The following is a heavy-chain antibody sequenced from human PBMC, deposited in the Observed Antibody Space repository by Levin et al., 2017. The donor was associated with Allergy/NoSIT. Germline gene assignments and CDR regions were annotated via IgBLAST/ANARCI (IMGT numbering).Heavy chain of an antibody. CDR2: INHSGST. J-gene: IGHJ4*02. Sequence: SQTLSLTCAVYGGSFSGYYWSWIRQPPGKGLEWIGEINHSGSTNYNPSLKSRVTISVDTSKNQFSLKLSSVTAADTAVYYCARGSAVYYDSSGYYYDDYWGQGTLVTVSS. CDR1: GGSFSGYY. CDR3: ARGSAVYYDSSGYYYDDY. D-gene: IGHD3-22*01. V-gene: IGHV4-34*01.